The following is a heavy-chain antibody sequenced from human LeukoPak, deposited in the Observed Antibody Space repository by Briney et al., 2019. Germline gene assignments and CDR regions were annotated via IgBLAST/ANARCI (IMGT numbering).Heavy chain of an antibody. CDR3: ATVVVTAIHHYYFDY. CDR2: IGGSDGST. D-gene: IGHD2-21*02. Sequence: GGSLRLSCAAPGFTFSSYAMTWVRQAPGKGLEWVSAIGGSDGSTYYADSVKGRFTISRDNSKNTLYLHMYSLRVEDTAVYYCATVVVTAIHHYYFDYWGQGTLVTVSS. V-gene: IGHV3-23*01. CDR1: GFTFSSYA. J-gene: IGHJ4*02.